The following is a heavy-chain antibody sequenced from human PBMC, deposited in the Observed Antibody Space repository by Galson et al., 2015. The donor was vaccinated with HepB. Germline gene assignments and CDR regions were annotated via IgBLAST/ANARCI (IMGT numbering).Heavy chain of an antibody. CDR3: ARLTPRITMVRGAPSGFDY. J-gene: IGHJ4*02. V-gene: IGHV5-51*01. CDR2: IYPGDSDT. D-gene: IGHD3-10*01. CDR1: GYSFTSYW. Sequence: QSGAEVKKPGESLKISCKGSGYSFTSYWIGWVRQMPGKGLEWMGIIYPGDSDTRYSPSFQGQVTISADKSISNAYLQWSSLKASDTAMYYCARLTPRITMVRGAPSGFDYRGQGTLVTVSS.